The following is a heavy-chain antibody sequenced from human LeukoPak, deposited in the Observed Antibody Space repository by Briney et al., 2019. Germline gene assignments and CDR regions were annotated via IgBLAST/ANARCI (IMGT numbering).Heavy chain of an antibody. CDR3: ARGRQWLDDY. CDR2: IYYSGST. D-gene: IGHD6-19*01. Sequence: PSETLSLTCTASGGSISSYYWSWIRQPPGKGLEWIGYIYYSGSTNYNPSLKSRVTISVDTSKNQFSLKLSSVTAADTAVYYCARGRQWLDDYWGQGTLVTVSS. V-gene: IGHV4-59*01. J-gene: IGHJ4*02. CDR1: GGSISSYY.